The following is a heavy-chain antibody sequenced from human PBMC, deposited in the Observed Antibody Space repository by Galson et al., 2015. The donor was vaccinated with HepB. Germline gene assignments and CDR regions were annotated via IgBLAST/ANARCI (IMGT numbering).Heavy chain of an antibody. CDR3: AKDIHYWATDV. J-gene: IGHJ6*02. CDR2: IGSDYNT. V-gene: IGHV3-23*01. CDR1: GFTFSSYS. Sequence: SLRLSCAASGFTFSSYSMNWVRQAPGKGLEWVSGIGSDYNTHYTDSMKGRFTISRDNSKNMLYLQMNSLRDEDTAMYYCAKDIHYWATDVWGQGTTVTVSS.